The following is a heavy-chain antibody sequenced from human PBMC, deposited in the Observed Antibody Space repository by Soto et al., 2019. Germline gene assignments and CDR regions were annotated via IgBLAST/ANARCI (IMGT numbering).Heavy chain of an antibody. CDR1: GYIFTSYG. CDR3: ARDQSSGYSGYYYGMDV. Sequence: QVQLVQSGAEVKKPGASVQVSCKASGYIFTSYGITWVRQAPGQGLAWMGWISAYNGNTNFAQKLQGRVTMTTDTSTDTAYMELRSLRSDDTAVYYCARDQSSGYSGYYYGMDVWGQGTTVTVSS. V-gene: IGHV1-18*01. D-gene: IGHD3-22*01. CDR2: ISAYNGNT. J-gene: IGHJ6*02.